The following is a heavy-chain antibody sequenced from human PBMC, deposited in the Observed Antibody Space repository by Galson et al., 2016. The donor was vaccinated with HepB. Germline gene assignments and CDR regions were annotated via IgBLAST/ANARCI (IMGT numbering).Heavy chain of an antibody. CDR2: INHRGST. D-gene: IGHD3-10*01. V-gene: IGHV4-34*01. Sequence: LSLTCAVYGGSFSGYYWNFIRQPPGKGLEWIGEINHRGSTNYNPSLKRRVTVSVDTSKNHFSLRLRSVTAADTAVYYCARGRDYYGSGSYRRYGMDVWGQGTTVIVSS. CDR3: ARGRDYYGSGSYRRYGMDV. J-gene: IGHJ6*02. CDR1: GGSFSGYY.